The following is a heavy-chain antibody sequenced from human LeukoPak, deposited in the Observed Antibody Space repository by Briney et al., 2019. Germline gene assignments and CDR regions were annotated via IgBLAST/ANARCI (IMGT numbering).Heavy chain of an antibody. CDR2: INHSGST. Sequence: PSETLSLTCAVYGGSFSGYYWSWIRQPPGKGLEWIGEINHSGSTNYNPSLKSRVTISVDTSKNQFSLKLGSVTAADTAVYYCARVRHYGIKNWFDPWGQGTLVTVSS. V-gene: IGHV4-34*01. J-gene: IGHJ5*02. CDR1: GGSFSGYY. D-gene: IGHD4-17*01. CDR3: ARVRHYGIKNWFDP.